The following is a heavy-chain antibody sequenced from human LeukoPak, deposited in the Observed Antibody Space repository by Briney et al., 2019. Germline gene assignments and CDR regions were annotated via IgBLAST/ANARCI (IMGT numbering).Heavy chain of an antibody. Sequence: PGGSLRLSCAASGFTFSSYSINWVRQAPGKGLEWVSSISSSSSYIYYADSVKGRFTISRDNAKNSLYLQMNSLRAEDTAVYYCARDFHRRYYDSSGYNAFDIWGQGTMVTVSS. CDR3: ARDFHRRYYDSSGYNAFDI. D-gene: IGHD3-22*01. CDR2: ISSSSSYI. CDR1: GFTFSSYS. J-gene: IGHJ3*02. V-gene: IGHV3-21*01.